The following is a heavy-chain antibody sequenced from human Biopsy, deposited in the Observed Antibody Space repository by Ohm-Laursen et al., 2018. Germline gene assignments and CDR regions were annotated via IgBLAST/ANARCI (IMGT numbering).Heavy chain of an antibody. CDR3: AKDRYPSSWHYYYGMDV. V-gene: IGHV3-9*01. CDR1: GFPFTGFS. D-gene: IGHD6-13*01. Sequence: SSLRLSCTASGFPFTGFSMHWVRQAPGKGLEWVSGISWNSDSIGYADSVKGRFTISRDNAKNSLYLQMNSLRSEDTALYYCAKDRYPSSWHYYYGMDVWGQGTTVTVSS. CDR2: ISWNSDSI. J-gene: IGHJ6*02.